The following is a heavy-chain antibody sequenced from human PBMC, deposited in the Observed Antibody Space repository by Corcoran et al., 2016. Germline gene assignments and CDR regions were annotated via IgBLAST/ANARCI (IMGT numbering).Heavy chain of an antibody. V-gene: IGHV5-51*01. Sequence: EVQLVQSGAEVKKPGESLKISCKGSGYSFTSYWIGWVRQMPGKGLEWMGIIYPGDSDTRYSPSFQGQVTISADKSISTAYLQWSSLKASDTARYYCARCRRYCSTTSCYPRGFDYWGQGTLVTVSS. CDR1: GYSFTSYW. D-gene: IGHD2-2*01. CDR2: IYPGDSDT. CDR3: ARCRRYCSTTSCYPRGFDY. J-gene: IGHJ4*02.